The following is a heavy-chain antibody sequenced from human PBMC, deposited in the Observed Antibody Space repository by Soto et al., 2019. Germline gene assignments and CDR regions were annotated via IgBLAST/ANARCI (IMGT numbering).Heavy chain of an antibody. CDR3: ARNYGHAFDI. V-gene: IGHV4-59*01. CDR2: IYYSGST. CDR1: GGSIRSYY. Sequence: QVQLQESGPGLVKPSETLSLTCTVSGGSIRSYYWSWIRQPPGKGLEWIGYIYYSGSTNYNPSLESRVTISVDTSKNQFSLKLSSVTAADTGVYYCARNYGHAFDIWGQGTMVTVSS. D-gene: IGHD1-7*01. J-gene: IGHJ3*02.